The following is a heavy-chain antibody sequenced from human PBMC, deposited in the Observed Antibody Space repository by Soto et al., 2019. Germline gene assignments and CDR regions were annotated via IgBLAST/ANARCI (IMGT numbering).Heavy chain of an antibody. Sequence: EVQLLESGGGLVQPGGSLRLSCAASGFTFSSNAMSWVRQAPGKGLEWVSGISGSGGSTYYADSVKGRFTISRDNSKNTLQLQMNGLRGDDTAVSYCAKEAVYSGSYWDFWGQGTLVTVSS. CDR2: ISGSGGST. CDR3: AKEAVYSGSYWDF. V-gene: IGHV3-23*01. J-gene: IGHJ4*02. D-gene: IGHD6-6*01. CDR1: GFTFSSNA.